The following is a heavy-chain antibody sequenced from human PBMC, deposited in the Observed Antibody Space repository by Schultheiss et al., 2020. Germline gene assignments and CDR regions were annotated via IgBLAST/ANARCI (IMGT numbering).Heavy chain of an antibody. Sequence: SETLSLTCTVSGGSISSGGYYWSWIRQHPGKGLEWIGYIYYSGSTYYNPSLKSRVTISVDTSKNQFSLQLSSVTAADTAVYYCARLPYDTTQRGFDPWGQGTLVTVSS. CDR2: IYYSGST. CDR3: ARLPYDTTQRGFDP. V-gene: IGHV4-31*03. CDR1: GGSISSGGYY. J-gene: IGHJ5*02. D-gene: IGHD3-22*01.